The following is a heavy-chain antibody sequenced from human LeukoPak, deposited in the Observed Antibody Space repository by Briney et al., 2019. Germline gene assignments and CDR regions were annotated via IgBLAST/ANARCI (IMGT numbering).Heavy chain of an antibody. V-gene: IGHV3-74*01. CDR2: ISSDGSDT. CDR3: ARPTPDN. J-gene: IGHJ4*02. D-gene: IGHD2-15*01. CDR1: GFNFSISW. Sequence: GGCLRLVCGASGFNFSISWTHWVRQAPGKGLMWVSRISSDGSDTIYAHSVKGRFTISRDNAKNTLYLQMNSLRAEDTADYYCARPTPDNWGQGTLVTVSS.